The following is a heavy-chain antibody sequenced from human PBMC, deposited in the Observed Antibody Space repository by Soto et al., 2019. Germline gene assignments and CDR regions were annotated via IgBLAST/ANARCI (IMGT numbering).Heavy chain of an antibody. CDR2: IYSGGST. V-gene: IGHV3-53*01. CDR3: ARVGGYCGGDCYLPDAFDI. CDR1: GFTVSSNY. J-gene: IGHJ3*02. Sequence: GSLRLSCAASGFTVSSNYMSWVRQAPGKGLEWVSVIYSGGSTYYADSVKGRFTISRDNSKNTLYLQMNSLRAEDTAVYYCARVGGYCGGDCYLPDAFDIWGQGTMVTVSS. D-gene: IGHD2-21*02.